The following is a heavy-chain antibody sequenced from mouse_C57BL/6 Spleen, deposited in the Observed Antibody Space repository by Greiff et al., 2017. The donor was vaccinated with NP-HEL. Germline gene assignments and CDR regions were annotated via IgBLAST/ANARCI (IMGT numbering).Heavy chain of an antibody. CDR3: ARQGIYDGYFYAMDY. CDR1: GFTFSDYG. V-gene: IGHV5-15*01. D-gene: IGHD2-3*01. Sequence: EVQLVESGGGLVQPGGSLKLSCAASGFTFSDYGMAWVRQAPRKGPEWVAFISNLAYSIYYADTVTGRFTIARENAKNTLYLEMSSLRSEDTAMYYCARQGIYDGYFYAMDYWGQGTSVTVSS. CDR2: ISNLAYSI. J-gene: IGHJ4*01.